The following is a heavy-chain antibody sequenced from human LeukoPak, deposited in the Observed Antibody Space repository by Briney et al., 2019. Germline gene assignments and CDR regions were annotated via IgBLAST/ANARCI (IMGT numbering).Heavy chain of an antibody. CDR1: GGTFSSYA. Sequence: SVKVSCKASGGTFSSYAISWVRQAPGQGLEWMGRIIPILGIANYAQKFQGRVTITADKSTSTAYMELSSLRSEDTAVYYCARGGDRPGGYFDLWGRGTLVTVSS. CDR2: IIPILGIA. CDR3: ARGGDRPGGYFDL. D-gene: IGHD3-10*01. J-gene: IGHJ2*01. V-gene: IGHV1-69*04.